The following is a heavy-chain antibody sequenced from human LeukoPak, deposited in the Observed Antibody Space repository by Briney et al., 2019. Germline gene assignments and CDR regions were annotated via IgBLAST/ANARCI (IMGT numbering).Heavy chain of an antibody. Sequence: GGSLRLSCAASGFTFSSYAMHWVRQAPGKGLEWVAVISYDGSNKYYADSVKGRFTISRDNSKNTLYLQMNSLRAEDTAVYYCARDHYDILTGYYFDYWGQGTLVTVSP. V-gene: IGHV3-30*04. CDR1: GFTFSSYA. CDR2: ISYDGSNK. CDR3: ARDHYDILTGYYFDY. D-gene: IGHD3-9*01. J-gene: IGHJ4*02.